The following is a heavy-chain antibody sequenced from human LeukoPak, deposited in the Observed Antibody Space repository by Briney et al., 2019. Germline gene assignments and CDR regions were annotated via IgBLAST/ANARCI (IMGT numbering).Heavy chain of an antibody. D-gene: IGHD3-3*01. CDR3: ALQPPRYDFWCGWVNGKSTSLSLDHWFDP. CDR1: GSSFTRFS. J-gene: IGHJ5*02. Sequence: PGGSMSLSCVAYGSSFTRFSMSSVSQAAGKGLEWDSGISASGGSISYADSVEGWFTISKDNSKNTLYLQMNSLRAQDTAVYYCALQPPRYDFWCGWVNGKSTSLSLDHWFDPWGQGTLVTVSS. V-gene: IGHV3-23*01. CDR2: ISASGGSI.